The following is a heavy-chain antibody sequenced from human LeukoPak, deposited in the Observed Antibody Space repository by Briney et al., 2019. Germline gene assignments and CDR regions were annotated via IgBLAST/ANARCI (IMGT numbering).Heavy chain of an antibody. CDR2: ISGSGGST. J-gene: IGHJ5*02. CDR1: GFTFSSYA. D-gene: IGHD2-2*01. CDR3: AKDPRYCSSTSCHVFDP. Sequence: HPGGSLRLSCAASGFTFSSYAMSWVRQAPGKGVEWVSAISGSGGSTYYADSVKGRFTISRDNSKNTLYLQMNSLRAEDTAVYYCAKDPRYCSSTSCHVFDPWGQGTLVTVSS. V-gene: IGHV3-23*01.